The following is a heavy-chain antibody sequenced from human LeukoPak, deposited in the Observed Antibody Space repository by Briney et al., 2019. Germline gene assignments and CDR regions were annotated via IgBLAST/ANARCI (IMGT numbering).Heavy chain of an antibody. V-gene: IGHV3-73*01. CDR3: TRLGAGDY. CDR1: GFTFSGSA. CDR2: IRSKANSYAT. Sequence: GGSLRLSCAASGFTFSGSAMHWVRQASGKGLEWVGRIRSKANSYATAYAASVKGRFTISRDDSKNSAYRQMNSLKTEDTAVYYCTRLGAGDYWGQGTLVTVSS. J-gene: IGHJ4*02. D-gene: IGHD1-26*01.